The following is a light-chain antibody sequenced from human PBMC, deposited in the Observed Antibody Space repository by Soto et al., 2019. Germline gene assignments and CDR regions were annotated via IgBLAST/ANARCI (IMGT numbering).Light chain of an antibody. J-gene: IGKJ1*01. CDR1: QRIDTW. CDR3: QQYETFSPWT. V-gene: IGKV1-5*03. Sequence: DIQMTQFPSILSASVGDRVTITCRASQRIDTWLAWYQQKPGTAPKLLIYKATTLQSGVPSRFSGSGSGTEFTLAISSLEPDDFATYYCQQYETFSPWTFGQGTKVEVK. CDR2: KAT.